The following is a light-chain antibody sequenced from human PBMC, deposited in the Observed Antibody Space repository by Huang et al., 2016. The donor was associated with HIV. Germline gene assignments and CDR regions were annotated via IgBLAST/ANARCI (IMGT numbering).Light chain of an antibody. Sequence: DIQMTQSPSSLSASVGDRVTITCRASQNIGRDLNWYQQKSGKAPKLLIYAASSLQRGVPLRFSGIGFGTDFTLTISSLQPEDFATYYCQQSYSITRYTFGQGTKVEIK. J-gene: IGKJ2*01. CDR3: QQSYSITRYT. CDR2: AAS. CDR1: QNIGRD. V-gene: IGKV1-39*01.